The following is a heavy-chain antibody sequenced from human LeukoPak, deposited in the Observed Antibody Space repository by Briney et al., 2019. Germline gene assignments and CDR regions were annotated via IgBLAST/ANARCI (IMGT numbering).Heavy chain of an antibody. CDR1: GGSISGYY. V-gene: IGHV4-59*08. CDR3: ARHYCSGGNCYYFDH. D-gene: IGHD2-15*01. Sequence: SQTLSLTCTVPGGSISGYYWSWIRQPPGQGLHCIGFIYYRGTSKYNPSLMSRVTMSVDTSKNQVSLKLSSVTAADTAVYCCARHYCSGGNCYYFDHWGQGTLVTVSS. J-gene: IGHJ4*02. CDR2: IYYRGTS.